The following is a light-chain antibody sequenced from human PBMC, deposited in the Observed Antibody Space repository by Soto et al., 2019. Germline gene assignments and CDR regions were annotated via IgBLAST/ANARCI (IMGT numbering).Light chain of an antibody. CDR2: KAS. Sequence: DIPMTQSPSTLSASVGDRVTITCRASQSISSWLAWYQQKPGKAPKLLIYKASSLESGVPSRFSGSGSGTEFTLTISSLQPDDFATYYCQQYNSYSSVTFGQGTKLEIK. CDR3: QQYNSYSSVT. V-gene: IGKV1-5*03. CDR1: QSISSW. J-gene: IGKJ2*01.